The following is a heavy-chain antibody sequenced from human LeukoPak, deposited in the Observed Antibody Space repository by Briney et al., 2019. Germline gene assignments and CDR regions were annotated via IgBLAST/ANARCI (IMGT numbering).Heavy chain of an antibody. CDR2: INPNSDYT. CDR3: AVAPGDY. D-gene: IGHD2-21*01. J-gene: IGHJ4*02. V-gene: IGHV1-2*02. Sequence: ASVKVSCKASGYTFTDYYIRWVRQAPGQGLEWMGWINPNSDYTFYAQKFQGRVTLTRDTSISTVYMELTTLTSDDTALYYCAVAPGDYWGQGTLVSVSA. CDR1: GYTFTDYY.